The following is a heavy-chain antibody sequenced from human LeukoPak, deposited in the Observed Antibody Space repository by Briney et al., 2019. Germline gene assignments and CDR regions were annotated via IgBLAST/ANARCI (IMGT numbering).Heavy chain of an antibody. Sequence: GSLRLSCAASGFTFSSYAMSWVRPAPGKGLEWVSAISGSGGSTYYADSVKGRFTISRDNSKNTLYLQMNSLRAEDTAVYYCAKLLDYYDSSGYYREAHAFDIWGQGTMVTVSS. CDR1: GFTFSSYA. CDR3: AKLLDYYDSSGYYREAHAFDI. D-gene: IGHD3-22*01. J-gene: IGHJ3*02. CDR2: ISGSGGST. V-gene: IGHV3-23*01.